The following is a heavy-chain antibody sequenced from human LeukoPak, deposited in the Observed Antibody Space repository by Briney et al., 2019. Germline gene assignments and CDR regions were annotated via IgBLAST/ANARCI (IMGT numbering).Heavy chain of an antibody. Sequence: SETLSLTCTVSGGSISSSSYYWGWIRQPPGKGLEWIGSMYYRGSTYHNPSLKSRVTISVDTSKNQFSLELSSVTAADTAVYYCATTTIRLGYWGQGTLVTVSS. CDR1: GGSISSSSYY. V-gene: IGHV4-39*07. D-gene: IGHD1-26*01. CDR3: ATTTIRLGY. J-gene: IGHJ4*02. CDR2: MYYRGST.